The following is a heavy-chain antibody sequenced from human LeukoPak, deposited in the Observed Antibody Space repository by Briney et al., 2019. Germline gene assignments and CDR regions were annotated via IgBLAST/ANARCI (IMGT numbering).Heavy chain of an antibody. V-gene: IGHV4-34*01. CDR1: GGSFSGYY. D-gene: IGHD6-6*01. J-gene: IGHJ5*02. CDR3: ARVVVSSERSNWFDP. Sequence: SETLSLTCAVYGGSFSGYYWSWIRQPPGKGLEWIGEINHSGSTNYNPSLKSRVTISVDTSKNQFSLKLSSVTAADTAVYYCARVVVSSERSNWFDPWGQGTLVTVSS. CDR2: INHSGST.